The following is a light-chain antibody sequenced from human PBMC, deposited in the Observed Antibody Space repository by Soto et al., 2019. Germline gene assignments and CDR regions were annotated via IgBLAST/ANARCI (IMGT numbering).Light chain of an antibody. V-gene: IGLV2-8*01. CDR3: SSYVGSNAVV. J-gene: IGLJ2*01. CDR2: DVS. CDR1: SGDVGAYNY. Sequence: QSALTQPPSASGSPGQSVTISCTGTSGDVGAYNYVSWYQQHPGKAPKLMIYDVSKRPSGVPDRFSGSKSGNTASLTVSGLQSEDEDDYYCSSYVGSNAVVFGGGTKLTVL.